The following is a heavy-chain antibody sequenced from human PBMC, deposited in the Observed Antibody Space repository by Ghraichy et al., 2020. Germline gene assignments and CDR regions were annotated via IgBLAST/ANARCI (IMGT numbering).Heavy chain of an antibody. CDR1: GYTCTSYG. CDR2: ISAYNGNT. Sequence: ASVKVSCKASGYTCTSYGISWVRQAPGQGLEWMGWISAYNGNTNYAQKLQGRVTMTTDTSTSTAYMELRSLRSDDTAVYYCARGGYYDSSGYYYPGIDYWGQGTLVTVSS. J-gene: IGHJ4*02. V-gene: IGHV1-18*01. D-gene: IGHD3-22*01. CDR3: ARGGYYDSSGYYYPGIDY.